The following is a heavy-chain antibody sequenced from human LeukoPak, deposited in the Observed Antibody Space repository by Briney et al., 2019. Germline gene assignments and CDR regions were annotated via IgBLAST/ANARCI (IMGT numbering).Heavy chain of an antibody. Sequence: PGGSLRLSCGPSGFTLSSYAMSWVRQAPGKGLEWVSAISGSGGSTYYADSVKGRFTISRDNSKNTLYLQMNSLRAEDTAVYYCAKGRGMTGYCSGDSCYLFDYWGQGTLVTVSS. CDR2: ISGSGGST. D-gene: IGHD2-15*01. V-gene: IGHV3-23*01. CDR3: AKGRGMTGYCSGDSCYLFDY. J-gene: IGHJ4*02. CDR1: GFTLSSYA.